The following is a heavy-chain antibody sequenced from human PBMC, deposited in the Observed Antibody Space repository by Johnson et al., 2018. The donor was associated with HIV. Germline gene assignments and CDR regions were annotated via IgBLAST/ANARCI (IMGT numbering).Heavy chain of an antibody. D-gene: IGHD3-22*01. CDR3: ARSDSSGYYPSHAFDI. J-gene: IGHJ3*02. V-gene: IGHV3-11*04. CDR2: ISSSGSTI. CDR1: FSDYY. Sequence: FSDYYMSWIRQAPGKGLEWVSYISSSGSTIYYADSVKGRFTISRDNAKNSLYLQMNSLRAEDTAVYYCARSDSSGYYPSHAFDIWGQGTMVTVSS.